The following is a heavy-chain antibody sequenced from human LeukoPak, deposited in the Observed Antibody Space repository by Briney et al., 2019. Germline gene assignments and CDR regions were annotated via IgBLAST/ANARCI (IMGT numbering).Heavy chain of an antibody. J-gene: IGHJ4*02. D-gene: IGHD2-21*01. V-gene: IGHV4-59*01. CDR3: ARDRGEVDY. CDR2: IYYSGST. CDR1: GGSISSYY. Sequence: SETPSLTCTVSGGSISSYYWSWIRQPPGKGLEWIGYIYYSGSTNYNPSLKSRVTISVDTSKNQFSLKLSSVTAADTAVYYCARDRGEVDYWGQGTLVTVSS.